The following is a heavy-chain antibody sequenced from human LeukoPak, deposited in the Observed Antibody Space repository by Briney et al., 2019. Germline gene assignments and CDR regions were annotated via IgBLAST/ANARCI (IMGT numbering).Heavy chain of an antibody. J-gene: IGHJ4*02. CDR3: AKGGGSWYFDY. V-gene: IGHV3-23*01. CDR1: GLTFSSND. CDR2: ISGSGNRT. D-gene: IGHD3-10*01. Sequence: GGSLRLSCAASGLTFSSNDMTWVRQGPGKGLEWVSSISGSGNRTYYADSVKGRFTISRDKSKNTLYLQMNSPGAEDTAVYYCAKGGGSWYFDYWGQGNLVTVSS.